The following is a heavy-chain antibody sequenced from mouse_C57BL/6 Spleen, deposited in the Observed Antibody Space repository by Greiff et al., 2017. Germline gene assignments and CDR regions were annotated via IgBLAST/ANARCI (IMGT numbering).Heavy chain of an antibody. CDR3: ARIRSYYSNYDAMDY. D-gene: IGHD2-5*01. CDR2: IYPGSGST. V-gene: IGHV1-55*01. CDR1: GYTFTSYG. J-gene: IGHJ4*01. Sequence: VQLQQPGAELVKPGASVKMSCKASGYTFTSYGITWVKQRPGQGLEWIGDIYPGSGSTNYNEKFKSKATLTVDTSSSPAYMQLSSLTSEDSAVYYCARIRSYYSNYDAMDYWGQGTSVTVSS.